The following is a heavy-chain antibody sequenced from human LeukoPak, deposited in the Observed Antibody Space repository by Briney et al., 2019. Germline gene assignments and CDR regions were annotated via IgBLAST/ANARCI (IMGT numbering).Heavy chain of an antibody. Sequence: PGGSLRLSCAASGFTFSDCAMHWVRQASGKGLEWVGLIESKAKNYATAYAASVKGTFTISRDESKNMAYLRMNSLKTDDTAVYYCTRDGGSYSHLDYWGQGTLVTVSS. D-gene: IGHD1-26*01. V-gene: IGHV3-73*01. CDR3: TRDGGSYSHLDY. CDR2: IESKAKNYAT. CDR1: GFTFSDCA. J-gene: IGHJ4*02.